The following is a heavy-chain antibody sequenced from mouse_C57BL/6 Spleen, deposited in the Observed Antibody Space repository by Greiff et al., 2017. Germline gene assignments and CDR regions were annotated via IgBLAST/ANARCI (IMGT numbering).Heavy chain of an antibody. CDR2: IRSKSNNYAT. J-gene: IGHJ3*01. Sequence: EVKVVESGGGLVQPKGSLKLSCAASGFSFNTYAMNWVRQAPGKGLEWVARIRSKSNNYATYYADSVKDRFTISRDDSESMLYLQMNNLKTEDTAMYYCVSPSNYSNFPFAYWGQGTLVTVSA. D-gene: IGHD2-5*01. V-gene: IGHV10-1*01. CDR1: GFSFNTYA. CDR3: VSPSNYSNFPFAY.